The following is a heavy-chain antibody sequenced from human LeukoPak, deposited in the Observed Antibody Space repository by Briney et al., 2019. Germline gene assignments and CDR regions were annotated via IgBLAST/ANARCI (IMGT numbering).Heavy chain of an antibody. CDR3: TTYDFWSVSYAFDI. V-gene: IGHV3-15*01. Sequence: GGSLRLSCAASGFTFSNAWMSWVRQAPGEGLGWVGCIKSKTDSGTTDYAAPVKGRFTISRDDSKNTLYLQMNSLKTEDTAVYYCTTYDFWSVSYAFDIWGQGTMVTVSS. J-gene: IGHJ3*02. CDR1: GFTFSNAW. CDR2: IKSKTDSGTT. D-gene: IGHD3-3*01.